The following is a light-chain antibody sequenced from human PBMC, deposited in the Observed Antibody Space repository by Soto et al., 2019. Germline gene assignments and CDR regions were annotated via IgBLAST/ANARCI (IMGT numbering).Light chain of an antibody. J-gene: IGKJ3*01. Sequence: EIVMTQSPATLSVSPGERATLSCRASQAVSSNLAWYQQKPGQAPRLLIYGASTRATGIPARFSGSGSGTEFTLTISSLLSEDFAVYYCKQYNDWPPFTFGPGTRVDIK. V-gene: IGKV3-15*01. CDR3: KQYNDWPPFT. CDR2: GAS. CDR1: QAVSSN.